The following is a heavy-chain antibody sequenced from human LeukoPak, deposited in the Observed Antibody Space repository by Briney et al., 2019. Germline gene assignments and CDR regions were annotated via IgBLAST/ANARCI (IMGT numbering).Heavy chain of an antibody. CDR2: IDSIGIT. CDR3: ARDYYDSSGYSGSALGGWFDP. V-gene: IGHV4-59*01. CDR1: GGSISSFY. D-gene: IGHD3-22*01. J-gene: IGHJ5*02. Sequence: PSETLSLTCTVSGGSISSFYYTWIRQPPGKGLEWIGYIDSIGITNYNSSLNSRVTISLHTSQNQFSLKLNSVTAADTAVYCCARDYYDSSGYSGSALGGWFDPWGQGTLVTVSS.